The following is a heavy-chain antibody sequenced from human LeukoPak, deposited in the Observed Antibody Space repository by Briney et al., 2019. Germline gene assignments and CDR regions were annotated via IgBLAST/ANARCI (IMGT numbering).Heavy chain of an antibody. D-gene: IGHD3-16*02. Sequence: PGGSLRLSCASSGFTFSSYWMSWVRQAPGKGLEWVGHIKSKTRGGATEFAAPVKGRFTISRDDSKTTVSLQMNSLETEDTAVYYCTTDGEIMITFGGVIVEEGYYFDYWGQGTLVTVSS. CDR2: IKSKTRGGAT. J-gene: IGHJ4*02. CDR3: TTDGEIMITFGGVIVEEGYYFDY. V-gene: IGHV3-15*01. CDR1: GFTFSSYW.